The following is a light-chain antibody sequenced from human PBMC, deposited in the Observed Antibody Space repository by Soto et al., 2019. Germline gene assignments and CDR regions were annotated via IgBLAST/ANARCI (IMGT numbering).Light chain of an antibody. V-gene: IGKV1-39*01. J-gene: IGKJ3*01. CDR3: QHSHSIPLT. CDR2: DAS. Sequence: DIQMTQSPSSLSASVGDRVTITCRASQSIGNSLIWYQQKPGKAPNLLIYDASTLQTGVPSRFSGSGSGTDFALTISSLQPEDFATYHCQHSHSIPLTFGPGTKVDIK. CDR1: QSIGNS.